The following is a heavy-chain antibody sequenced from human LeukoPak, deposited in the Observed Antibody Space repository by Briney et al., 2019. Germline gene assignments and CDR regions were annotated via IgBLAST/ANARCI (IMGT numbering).Heavy chain of an antibody. CDR1: GGSISSYY. CDR2: INHSGST. Sequence: PSETLSLTCTVSGGSISSYYWSWIRQPPGKGLEWIGAINHSGSTNYNPSLKSRVTISIDTSKNQFSLKVSSVTAADTAVYYCARAADYGDYDYYYGMDVWGQGTTVTVSS. J-gene: IGHJ6*02. CDR3: ARAADYGDYDYYYGMDV. V-gene: IGHV4-34*01. D-gene: IGHD4-17*01.